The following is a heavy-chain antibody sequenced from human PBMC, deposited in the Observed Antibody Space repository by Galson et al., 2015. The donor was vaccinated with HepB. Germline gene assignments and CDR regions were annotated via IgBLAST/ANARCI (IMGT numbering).Heavy chain of an antibody. CDR2: ISGGGDRI. Sequence: SLRLSCAASGFTFSTYAMNWVRQAPGKGLEWVSSISGGGDRIYYADSVKGRFTISRDNPQNTLHLQVNSLRADDTAVYYCVKVRYTGGKIQHHFDHWGQGTLATVSS. J-gene: IGHJ4*02. D-gene: IGHD2-8*02. V-gene: IGHV3-23*01. CDR3: VKVRYTGGKIQHHFDH. CDR1: GFTFSTYA.